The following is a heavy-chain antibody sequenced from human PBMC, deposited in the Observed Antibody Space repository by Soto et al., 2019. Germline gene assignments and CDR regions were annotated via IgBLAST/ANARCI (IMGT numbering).Heavy chain of an antibody. CDR2: ISWNSGSM. V-gene: IGHV3-9*01. CDR1: GFNFHYYA. J-gene: IGHJ6*02. D-gene: IGHD2-2*01. CDR3: VKDDRDCSSTSCYGSYFQYYGMDV. Sequence: EVQLVESGGGLVQPGTSLRLSCAASGFNFHYYAMHWVRQGPGKGLEWVSGISWNSGSMDYADSVKGRFTISRDNAKKSLYLQMNGLTAEDTAFYYCVKDDRDCSSTSCYGSYFQYYGMDVWGQGTTVTVSS.